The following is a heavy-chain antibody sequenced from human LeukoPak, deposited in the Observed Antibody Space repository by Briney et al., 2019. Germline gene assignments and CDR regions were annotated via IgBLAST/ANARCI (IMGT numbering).Heavy chain of an antibody. CDR3: ARDPIVVVPAAIFSIDY. CDR2: INPNSGGT. V-gene: IGHV1-2*02. J-gene: IGHJ4*02. D-gene: IGHD2-2*02. CDR1: GYTFTGYY. Sequence: ASVKVSCKASGYTFTGYYMHWMRQAPGQGLEWMGWINPNSGGTNYAQKFQGRVTMTRDTSISTAYMELSRLRSDDTAVYYCARDPIVVVPAAIFSIDYWGQGTLVTVSS.